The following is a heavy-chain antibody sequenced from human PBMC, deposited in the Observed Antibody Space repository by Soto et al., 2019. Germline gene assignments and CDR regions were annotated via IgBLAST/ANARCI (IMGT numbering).Heavy chain of an antibody. CDR3: ARVVDYYDPYYYYGMDV. Sequence: PGGSLRLSCAASGFSFSDYGMHWVRQAPGKGLEWLAVLSYDGSYKYYADSVKGRFTISRDNAKNSLYLQMNSLRAEDTAVYYFARVVDYYDPYYYYGMDVWGQGTTVTVSS. V-gene: IGHV3-30*03. D-gene: IGHD3-22*01. CDR2: LSYDGSYK. CDR1: GFSFSDYG. J-gene: IGHJ6*02.